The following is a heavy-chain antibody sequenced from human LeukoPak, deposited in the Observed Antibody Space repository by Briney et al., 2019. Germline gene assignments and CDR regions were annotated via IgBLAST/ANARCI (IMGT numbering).Heavy chain of an antibody. D-gene: IGHD6-19*01. V-gene: IGHV1-18*04. CDR2: ISDYNGNT. CDR3: ARSSGWYLGHYYNYMDV. J-gene: IGHJ6*03. CDR1: GYTFTSHC. Sequence: ASVKDSCKTSGYTFTSHCISWVGQPPGQELEWMGWISDYNGNTNYAQNLQGRATMTTDTSTSTAYIELRSLRSDDTAVYYCARSSGWYLGHYYNYMDVWGKGTTVTVSS.